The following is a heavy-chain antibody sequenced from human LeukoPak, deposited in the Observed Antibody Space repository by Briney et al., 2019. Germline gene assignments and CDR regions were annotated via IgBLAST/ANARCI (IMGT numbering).Heavy chain of an antibody. CDR1: GFTFSGSA. CDR3: TRGGIEQLSQYNGMDA. CDR2: IRSKTNNYAT. J-gene: IGHJ6*04. D-gene: IGHD3-16*01. V-gene: IGHV3-73*01. Sequence: GGSLRLSCAASGFTFSGSAIHWVRQASGKGLEWVGRIRSKTNNYATAYAASVEGRFTISRDDSKNTAYLQMNSLKTEDTAVYYCTRGGIEQLSQYNGMDAWGKGTTVTVSS.